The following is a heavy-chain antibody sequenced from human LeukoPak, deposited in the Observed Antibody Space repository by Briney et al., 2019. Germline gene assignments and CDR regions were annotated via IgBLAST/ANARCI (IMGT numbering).Heavy chain of an antibody. CDR2: INSDGGTT. J-gene: IGHJ4*02. CDR1: GFTFSSYW. V-gene: IGHV3-74*01. D-gene: IGHD3-22*01. Sequence: TGGSLRLSRAASGFTFSSYWMHWVRQAPGKGLVWVSRINSDGGTTDYADSVKGRFTISRDNAKNTLFLQMSSLRAEDTAVYYCATYFYDDSENYWGQGTLVTVSS. CDR3: ATYFYDDSENY.